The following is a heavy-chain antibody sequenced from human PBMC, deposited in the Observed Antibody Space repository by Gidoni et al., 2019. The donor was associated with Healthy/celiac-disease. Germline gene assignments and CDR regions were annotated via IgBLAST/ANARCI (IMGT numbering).Heavy chain of an antibody. Sequence: EVQLLASGGGLVEPGGSLRLSCAASGFTFNNYAMTWVRQAPGKGLEWVSAISGNGGSTYSADSVKGRFTISRDNSKNTLYLQMNSLRAEDTAIYYCAVSYNFWSGYLYDAFDIWGQGTMVTVSS. J-gene: IGHJ3*02. CDR3: AVSYNFWSGYLYDAFDI. D-gene: IGHD3-3*01. CDR2: ISGNGGST. CDR1: GFTFNNYA. V-gene: IGHV3-23*01.